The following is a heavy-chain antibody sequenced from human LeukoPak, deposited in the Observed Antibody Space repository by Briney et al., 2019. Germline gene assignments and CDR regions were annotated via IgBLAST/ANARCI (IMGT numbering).Heavy chain of an antibody. D-gene: IGHD5-12*01. CDR1: GGTFSSYA. CDR3: ASGGYSGYAFDY. CDR2: ISAYNGNT. Sequence: ASVKVSCKASGGTFSSYAISWVRQAPGQGLEWMGWISAYNGNTNYAQKLQGRVTMTTDTSTSTAYMELRSLRSDDTAVYYCASGGYSGYAFDYWGQGTLVTVSS. V-gene: IGHV1-18*01. J-gene: IGHJ4*02.